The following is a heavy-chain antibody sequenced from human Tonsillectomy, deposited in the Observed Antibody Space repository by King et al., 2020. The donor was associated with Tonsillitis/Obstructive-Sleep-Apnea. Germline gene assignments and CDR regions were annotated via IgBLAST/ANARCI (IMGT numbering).Heavy chain of an antibody. CDR3: ATEIRYYDFWSGYYP. V-gene: IGHV3-23*04. CDR1: GFTFSSYA. CDR2: LSGSGGSA. Sequence: DVQLVESGGGLVQPGGSLRLSCAASGFTFSSYAMSWVRQAPGKGLEWVSALSGSGGSAYHADSVKGRVTILRDNSKNTLYLQMNSLRAEDTAVYYCATEIRYYDFWSGYYPWGQGTLVTVSS. D-gene: IGHD3-3*01. J-gene: IGHJ5*02.